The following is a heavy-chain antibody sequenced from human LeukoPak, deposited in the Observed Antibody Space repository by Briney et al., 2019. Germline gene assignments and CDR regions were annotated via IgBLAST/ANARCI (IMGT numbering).Heavy chain of an antibody. CDR2: ISYDGSNK. J-gene: IGHJ4*02. V-gene: IGHV3-30*01. CDR3: ARARDFWSGYAFDY. D-gene: IGHD3-3*01. CDR1: GFTFSSYA. Sequence: GGSLRLSCAASGFTFSSYAMHWVRQAPGKGLEWVAVISYDGSNKYYADSVKGRFTISRDNSKNTLYLQMNSLRAEDTAVYYCARARDFWSGYAFDYWGQGTLVTVSS.